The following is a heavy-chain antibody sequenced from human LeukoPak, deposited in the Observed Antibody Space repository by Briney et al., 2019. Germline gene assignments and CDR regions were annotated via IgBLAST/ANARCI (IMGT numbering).Heavy chain of an antibody. CDR3: ARSGSCSGGSCYSGRLDY. Sequence: SETLSLTCAVYGGSFSGYYWSWIRQPPGKGLEWIGEINHSGSTNYNLSPKSRVTISVDTSKNQFSLKLGSVTAADTAVYYCARSGSCSGGSCYSGRLDYWGQGIVVSVSS. CDR2: INHSGST. CDR1: GGSFSGYY. V-gene: IGHV4-34*01. D-gene: IGHD2-15*01. J-gene: IGHJ4*02.